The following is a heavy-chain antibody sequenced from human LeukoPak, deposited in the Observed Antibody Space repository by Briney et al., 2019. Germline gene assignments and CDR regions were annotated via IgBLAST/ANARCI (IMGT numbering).Heavy chain of an antibody. CDR1: GGSISSYY. D-gene: IGHD1-26*01. V-gene: IGHV4-59*01. CDR2: IYYSGST. Sequence: SETLSLTCTVSGGSISSYYWSWLRQPPGKGLEWIGYIYYSGSTNYHPSLKGRVTISVDTSKNQFSLKLSSVTAADTAVYYCARDLSGSYGMDVWGQGTTVTVSS. J-gene: IGHJ6*02. CDR3: ARDLSGSYGMDV.